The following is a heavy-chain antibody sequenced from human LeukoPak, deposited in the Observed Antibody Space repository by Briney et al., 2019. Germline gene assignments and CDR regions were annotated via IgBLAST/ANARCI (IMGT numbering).Heavy chain of an antibody. CDR2: IYYSGST. D-gene: IGHD2-2*01. Sequence: PSGTLSLTCTVSGGSISSSSYYWGWIRQPPGKGLEWIGSIYYSGSTYYNPSLKSRVTISVDTSKNQFSLKLSSVTAADTAVYYCARSSIVVVPAAQFDYWGQGTLVTVSS. J-gene: IGHJ4*02. CDR1: GGSISSSSYY. V-gene: IGHV4-39*01. CDR3: ARSSIVVVPAAQFDY.